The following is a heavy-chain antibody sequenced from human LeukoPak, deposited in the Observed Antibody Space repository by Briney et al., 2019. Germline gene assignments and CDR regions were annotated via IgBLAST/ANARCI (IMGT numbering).Heavy chain of an antibody. D-gene: IGHD5-18*01. CDR2: IKEDGSEK. Sequence: GALRLSCAASGFTFRSYWMSWVRQAPGKGLEWVANIKEDGSEKYYVDSVKGRFTISRDSAKNSLYLQMNSLRVEDTAVYYCARDHNYGSDYWGQGTLVTVSS. CDR3: ARDHNYGSDY. CDR1: GFTFRSYW. J-gene: IGHJ4*02. V-gene: IGHV3-7*03.